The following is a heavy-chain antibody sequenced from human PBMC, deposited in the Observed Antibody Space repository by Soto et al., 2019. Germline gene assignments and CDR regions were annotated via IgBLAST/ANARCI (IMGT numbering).Heavy chain of an antibody. CDR2: INHSGST. J-gene: IGHJ4*02. D-gene: IGHD2-2*01. V-gene: IGHV4-34*01. CDR3: ARGVSDIVVVPAASTYFDY. CDR1: GGSFSGYY. Sequence: QVQLQQWGAGLLKPSETLSLTCAVYGGSFSGYYWSWIRQPPGKGLEWIGEINHSGSTNYNPSLKSRVTISVDTSKNQFSLELSSVTAADTAVYYCARGVSDIVVVPAASTYFDYWGQGTLVTVSS.